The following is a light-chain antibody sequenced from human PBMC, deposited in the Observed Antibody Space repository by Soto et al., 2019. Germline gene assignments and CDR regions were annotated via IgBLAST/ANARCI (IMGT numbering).Light chain of an antibody. CDR2: EDN. CDR3: CSYAGSSTYA. V-gene: IGLV2-23*01. J-gene: IGLJ1*01. Sequence: HSVLTQPASVSGSPGQSIAISCTGTSSDVGSYNLVSWYQQYPDKAPKLMIYEDNKRPSGVSNRFSGSKSGNTASLTISGLQAEDEADYYCCSYAGSSTYAFGTGTKVTVL. CDR1: SSDVGSYNL.